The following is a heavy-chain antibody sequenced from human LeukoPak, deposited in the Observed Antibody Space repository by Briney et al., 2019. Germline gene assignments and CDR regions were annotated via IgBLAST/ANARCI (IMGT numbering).Heavy chain of an antibody. CDR1: GYTFTSYD. V-gene: IGHV1-8*03. CDR3: ARGAHITIFGVVNYYFDY. CDR2: MSPNSGNT. J-gene: IGHJ4*02. Sequence: ASVKVSCKASGYTFTSYDINWVRQATGQGLEWMGWMSPNSGNTGYAQKFQGRVTITRNTSISTAYMELSSLRSEDAAVYYCARGAHITIFGVVNYYFDYWGQGTLVTVSS. D-gene: IGHD3-3*01.